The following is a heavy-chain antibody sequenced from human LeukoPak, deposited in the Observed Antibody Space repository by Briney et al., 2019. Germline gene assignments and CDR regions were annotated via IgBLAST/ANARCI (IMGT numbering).Heavy chain of an antibody. CDR2: IIPIFGTA. D-gene: IGHD3-16*02. V-gene: IGHV1-69*13. Sequence: ASVKVSCKASGGTFSSYAISWVRQAPGQGLEWMGGIIPIFGTANYAQKFQGRVTITADESTSTAYMELSSLRSEDTAVYYCARADRGLYYYYYGMDVWGQGTTVTVSS. CDR3: ARADRGLYYYYYGMDV. J-gene: IGHJ6*02. CDR1: GGTFSSYA.